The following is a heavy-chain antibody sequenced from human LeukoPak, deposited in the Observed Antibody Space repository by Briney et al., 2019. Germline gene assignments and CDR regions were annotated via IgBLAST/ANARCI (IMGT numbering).Heavy chain of an antibody. CDR2: IKEDGTKT. CDR1: EFSLSRYW. J-gene: IGHJ4*02. CDR3: ARGEAFCDY. Sequence: GSMRLPCEASEFSLSRYWVNFVGQATGKRMEWVANIKEDGTKTYYVDSVKGRFTVSRDNAQNSLYLQMNSLTPEDTAVYFCARGEAFCDYWGQGALVTVSS. V-gene: IGHV3-7*05.